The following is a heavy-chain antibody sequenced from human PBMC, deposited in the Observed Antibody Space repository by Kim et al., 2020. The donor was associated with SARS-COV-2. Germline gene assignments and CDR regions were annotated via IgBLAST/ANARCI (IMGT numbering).Heavy chain of an antibody. V-gene: IGHV3-74*01. CDR2: EARST. Sequence: EARSTFYADSVKGRFTISRDNAKNTLYLQMNSLRAGDTAVYYCARGDSGPWGQGTLVTVSS. CDR3: ARGDSGP. J-gene: IGHJ5*02. D-gene: IGHD1-26*01.